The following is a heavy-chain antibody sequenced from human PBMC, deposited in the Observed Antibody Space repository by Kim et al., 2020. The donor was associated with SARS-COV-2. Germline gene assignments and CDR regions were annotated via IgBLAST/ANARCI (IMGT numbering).Heavy chain of an antibody. D-gene: IGHD6-6*01. CDR3: AASSSWPPAPFDY. V-gene: IGHV4-39*07. Sequence: YNPSLKSRVTRSVDTSQNPFSLKLSSVTAADTAVYYCAASSSWPPAPFDYWGQGTLVTVSS. J-gene: IGHJ4*02.